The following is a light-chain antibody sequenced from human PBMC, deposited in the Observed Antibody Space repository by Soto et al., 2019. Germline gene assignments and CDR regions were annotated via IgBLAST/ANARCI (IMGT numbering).Light chain of an antibody. CDR2: GAS. CDR3: QQGSSTLT. V-gene: IGKV1-39*01. CDR1: QSINRY. J-gene: IGKJ4*01. Sequence: DIQMTQSPSSLSASVGDRVTITCRASQSINRYLNWYQQKPGTAPKLLISGASSLRSGVPSRFSGSGSGTDFTLTISSLQPEDFATYYCQQGSSTLTFGGGTKVEIK.